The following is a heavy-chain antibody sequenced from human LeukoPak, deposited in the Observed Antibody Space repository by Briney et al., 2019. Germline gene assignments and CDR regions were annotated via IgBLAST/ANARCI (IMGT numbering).Heavy chain of an antibody. CDR2: ISPTTGTT. CDR1: GLTFSSYA. V-gene: IGHV3-23*01. CDR3: ATKTSNGDRYFDY. Sequence: GGSLRLSCAASGLTFSSYAMSGIRQAPGRGREWLSAISPTTGTTFYADSVKGRFTISRDYSKNTLYLQMNILRAEDMAVYYCATKTSNGDRYFDYWGQGSLVTVSS. D-gene: IGHD4-17*01. J-gene: IGHJ4*02.